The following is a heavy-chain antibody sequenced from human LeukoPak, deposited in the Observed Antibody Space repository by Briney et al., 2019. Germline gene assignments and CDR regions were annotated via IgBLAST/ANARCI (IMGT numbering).Heavy chain of an antibody. Sequence: RPSVTLSLTCSVSGVSISDYSWSWIRQPAGKGLEFIGRLSSSANTYYSPSLKSRITLSMDTSKNHFSLNLTSVTAADTAVYYCARDRTAPRQRFFDYWGKGILVTVSS. CDR2: LSSSANT. J-gene: IGHJ4*02. D-gene: IGHD2-21*02. CDR3: ARDRTAPRQRFFDY. CDR1: GVSISDYS. V-gene: IGHV4-4*07.